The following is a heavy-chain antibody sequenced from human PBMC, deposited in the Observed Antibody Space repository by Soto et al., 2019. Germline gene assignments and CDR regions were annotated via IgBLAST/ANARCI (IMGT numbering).Heavy chain of an antibody. CDR2: IIAYNGNT. CDR3: ARDLSSTIFGVVPFY. J-gene: IGHJ4*02. CDR1: GYTFTSYG. V-gene: IGHV1-18*01. Sequence: GASVKVSFEASGYTFTSYGISWVRQAPGQGLEWMGCIIAYNGNTNYAQKLQGRVTMTTDTSTRTAYMELRSLRSDDTAVYYCARDLSSTIFGVVPFYWGQGTLVTVS. D-gene: IGHD3-3*01.